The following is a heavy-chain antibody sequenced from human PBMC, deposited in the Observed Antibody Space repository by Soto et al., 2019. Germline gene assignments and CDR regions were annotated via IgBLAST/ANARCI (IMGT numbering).Heavy chain of an antibody. CDR3: VKDGSSGWPYFYDMDV. CDR2: ISSSSGYI. D-gene: IGHD6-19*01. Sequence: GGSLRLSCAASGFTFSSYSMNWVRQAPGKGLEWVSSISSSSGYIYYADAVKGRFTISRDNSKNTLYLQMSSLRAEDTAVYYCVKDGSSGWPYFYDMDVWGQGTTVTVSS. V-gene: IGHV3-21*01. J-gene: IGHJ6*02. CDR1: GFTFSSYS.